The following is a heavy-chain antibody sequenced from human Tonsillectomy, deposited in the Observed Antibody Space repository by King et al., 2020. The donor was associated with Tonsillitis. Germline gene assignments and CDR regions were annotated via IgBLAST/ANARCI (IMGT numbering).Heavy chain of an antibody. CDR2: ISSSGSTI. CDR1: GFTFNNYD. Sequence: VQLVESGGGLVQPGGSLRLSCAASGFTFNNYDMNWVRQAPGKGLEWVSYISSSGSTIYYADSVKGRFTISRDNAKNSLYLQMNSLRAEDTAVYYCARDGGVRLSQPGFDCWGQGTLVTVSS. J-gene: IGHJ4*02. CDR3: ARDGGVRLSQPGFDC. V-gene: IGHV3-48*03. D-gene: IGHD1-1*01.